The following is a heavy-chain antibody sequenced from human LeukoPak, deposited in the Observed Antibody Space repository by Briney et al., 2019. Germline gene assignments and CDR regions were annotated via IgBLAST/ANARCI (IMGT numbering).Heavy chain of an antibody. V-gene: IGHV3-11*04. CDR3: AREGPLPHY. J-gene: IGHJ4*02. D-gene: IGHD3-16*02. CDR2: ISSSGGTI. Sequence: GGSLRVSCAASGFTVSSNYMSWVRQAPGKGLEWVSYISSSGGTIYHTDSVKGRFTVPRDNAKNSLYLQMNSLRAEDTAMYYCAREGPLPHYWGQGTLVTVSS. CDR1: GFTVSSNY.